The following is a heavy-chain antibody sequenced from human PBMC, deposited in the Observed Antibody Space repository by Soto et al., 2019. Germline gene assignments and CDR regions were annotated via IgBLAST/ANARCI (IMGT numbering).Heavy chain of an antibody. J-gene: IGHJ6*03. D-gene: IGHD2-15*01. CDR2: ISYDGSNK. CDR1: GFTFSTYG. CDR3: AKDGVVVVAATYYYYYMDV. V-gene: IGHV3-30*18. Sequence: QVQLVESGGGVVQPGRSLRLSCAASGFTFSTYGMHWVRQAPGKGLEWVAVISYDGSNKYYADSVKGRFTISRDNSKNTLYLQMNSLRAEDTAVYYCAKDGVVVVAATYYYYYMDVWGKETTVTVSS.